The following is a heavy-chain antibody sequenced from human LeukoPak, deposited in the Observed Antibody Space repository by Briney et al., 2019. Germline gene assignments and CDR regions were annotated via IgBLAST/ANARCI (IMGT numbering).Heavy chain of an antibody. CDR3: ARVGVVVAATGNLWFDP. D-gene: IGHD2-15*01. CDR2: ISSSGTTI. CDR1: GFTFSSYE. V-gene: IGHV3-48*03. J-gene: IGHJ5*02. Sequence: GGSLRLSWAASGFTFSSYEMNWVRQAPGKGLEWVSYISSSGTTIYYADSVKGRFTISRDNAKNSLYLQMNSLRAEDTAVYYCARVGVVVAATGNLWFDPWGQGTLATVSS.